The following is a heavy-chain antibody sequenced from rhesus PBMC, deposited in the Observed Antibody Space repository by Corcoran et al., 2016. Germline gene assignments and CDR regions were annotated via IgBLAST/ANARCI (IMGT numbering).Heavy chain of an antibody. J-gene: IGHJ4*01. Sequence: QVQLQESGPGLVKPSETLSLTCAVSGRSIIGYHWNVIRIPPWNGLGWIGYIGGSSGSTYTNPSLKSRVTISTDTSKNQFSLKLSSVTAADTAVYFCARVLSWDSSGWVIDYWGQGVLVTVPS. CDR1: GRSIIGYH. CDR3: ARVLSWDSSGWVIDY. CDR2: IGGSSGST. D-gene: IGHD6-31*01. V-gene: IGHV4-165*02.